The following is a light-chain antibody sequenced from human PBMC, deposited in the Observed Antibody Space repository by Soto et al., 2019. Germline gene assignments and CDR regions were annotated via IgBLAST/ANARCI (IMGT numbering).Light chain of an antibody. V-gene: IGLV2-11*01. CDR3: CSYAGSYTYG. CDR1: SSDVGGYNY. Sequence: QSALTQPRSVSGSPGQSVTISCTGTSSDVGGYNYVSWYQQHPGKAPKLMIYDVSKRPSGVADRFSGSKSGNTASLTISGLQAEDEADYYCCSYAGSYTYGFGTGTKLTVL. CDR2: DVS. J-gene: IGLJ1*01.